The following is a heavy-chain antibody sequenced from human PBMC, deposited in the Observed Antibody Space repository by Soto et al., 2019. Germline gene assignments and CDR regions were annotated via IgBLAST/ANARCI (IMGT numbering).Heavy chain of an antibody. Sequence: ASVKVSCKASGYTFTSYYMHWVRQAPGQGLEWMGIINPSGGSTSYAQKFQERVTITRDMSTSTAYMELSSLRSEDTAVYYCVAVPIGYSYGYPTGYYYMDVWGKGTTVTVSS. D-gene: IGHD5-18*01. CDR2: INPSGGST. CDR3: VAVPIGYSYGYPTGYYYMDV. CDR1: GYTFTSYY. J-gene: IGHJ6*03. V-gene: IGHV1-46*01.